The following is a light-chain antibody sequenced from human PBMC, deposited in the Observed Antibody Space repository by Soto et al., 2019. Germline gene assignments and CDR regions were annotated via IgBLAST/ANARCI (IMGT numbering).Light chain of an antibody. CDR3: HQRSTWPFT. CDR2: DAS. V-gene: IGKV3-11*01. J-gene: IGKJ3*01. Sequence: DIVLTQSPATLSLSPGERGTLSCRASQSISSYLAWYQQKPVKAPRLLIYDASNRSNGIPARFSGSGSGTDFTLTISSREPEDFAVYYCHQRSTWPFTFGPGTKVDIK. CDR1: QSISSY.